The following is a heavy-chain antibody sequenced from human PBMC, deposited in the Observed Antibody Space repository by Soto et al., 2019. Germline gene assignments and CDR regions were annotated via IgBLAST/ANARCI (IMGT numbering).Heavy chain of an antibody. J-gene: IGHJ6*03. CDR3: AKDIGRGYYMDV. CDR1: GFTFDDYA. V-gene: IGHV3-9*01. Sequence: EVQLVESGGGLVQPGRSLRLSCAASGFTFDDYAMHWVRQAPWKGLEWVSGISWNSGSIGNADSVKGRFTISRDNAKNSLYMQMNSLIAEDTALYYCAKDIGRGYYMDVWGKGTTVTVSS. D-gene: IGHD3-16*01. CDR2: ISWNSGSI.